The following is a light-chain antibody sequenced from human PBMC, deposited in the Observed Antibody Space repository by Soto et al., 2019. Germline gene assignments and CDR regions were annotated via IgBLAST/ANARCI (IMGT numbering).Light chain of an antibody. J-gene: IGKJ4*01. V-gene: IGKV3-20*01. CDR3: QQSGSSPLT. CDR2: RAS. CDR1: QSVSSDY. Sequence: EIVLTQSPGTLSLSPGERATLSCRASQSVSSDYLAWYQQKPGQTPKVLIYRASSRATGIPDRFSGSGSGTDFTLTISRLEPDDFAVYYCQQSGSSPLTFGGGTKVEIK.